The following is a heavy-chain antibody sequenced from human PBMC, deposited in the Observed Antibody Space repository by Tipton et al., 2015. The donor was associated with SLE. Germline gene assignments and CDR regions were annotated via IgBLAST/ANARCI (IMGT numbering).Heavy chain of an antibody. V-gene: IGHV4-61*09. J-gene: IGHJ6*02. CDR3: ARDGKPGIPFKYYAMDV. CDR2: ISTRGST. D-gene: IGHD2-2*02. Sequence: LRLSCAVSGDSISSDTYFWTWIRRPAGEGLEWIGDISTRGSTNYNPSLKSRGTIPLDTSRTQFSLKLSSVTAADTAVYFCARDGKPGIPFKYYAMDVWGQGSTVTVSS. CDR1: GDSISSDTYF.